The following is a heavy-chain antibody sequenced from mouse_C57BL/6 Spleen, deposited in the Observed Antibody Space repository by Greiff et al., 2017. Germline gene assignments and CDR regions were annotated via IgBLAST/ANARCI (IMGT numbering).Heavy chain of an antibody. CDR1: GYTFTSYW. CDR3: ARLDDGYGGYYAMDY. Sequence: QVQLQQSGAELVMPGASVKLSCKASGYTFTSYWMHWVKQRPGQGLEWIGEIDPSDSYTNYNQKFKGKSTLTVDKSSSTAYMQLSSLTSEDSAVYYCARLDDGYGGYYAMDYWGQGTSVTVSS. J-gene: IGHJ4*01. V-gene: IGHV1-69*01. D-gene: IGHD2-3*01. CDR2: IDPSDSYT.